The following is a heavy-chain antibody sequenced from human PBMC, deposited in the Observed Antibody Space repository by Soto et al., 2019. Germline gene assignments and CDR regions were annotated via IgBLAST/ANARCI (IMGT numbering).Heavy chain of an antibody. Sequence: QVQLQESGPGLVKPSETLSLTCTVSGGSISSYYWSWIRQPPGKGLEWIGYIYYSGITDYNPSLQSRVTISVDTSKIQFSLKLSSVTAADTAVYYCARGGGVYYFDYWCQGTLVTVSS. CDR1: GGSISSYY. CDR3: ARGGGVYYFDY. CDR2: IYYSGIT. V-gene: IGHV4-59*01. J-gene: IGHJ4*02. D-gene: IGHD2-8*02.